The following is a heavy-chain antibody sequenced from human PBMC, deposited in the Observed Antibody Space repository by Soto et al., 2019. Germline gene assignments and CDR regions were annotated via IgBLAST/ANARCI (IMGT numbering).Heavy chain of an antibody. CDR2: IYSGGST. CDR1: GFTVSSNY. D-gene: IGHD2-15*01. J-gene: IGHJ4*02. Sequence: PGGSLRLSCAASGFTVSSNYMSWVRQAPGEGLEWVSVIYSGGSTYYADSVKGRFTISRDNSKNTLYLQMNSLRAEDTAVYYCARISAVVQDYFDYWGQGTLVTVSS. CDR3: ARISAVVQDYFDY. V-gene: IGHV3-53*01.